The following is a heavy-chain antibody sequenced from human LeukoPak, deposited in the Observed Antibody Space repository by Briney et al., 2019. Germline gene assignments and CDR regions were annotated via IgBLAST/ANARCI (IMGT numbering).Heavy chain of an antibody. CDR3: ARGRGRVAGTVKINDAFDI. V-gene: IGHV1-2*02. D-gene: IGHD6-19*01. CDR1: GYTFTGYY. CDR2: INPNSGGT. Sequence: SVKVSCKASGYTFTGYYMHWVRQAPGQGLEWMGWINPNSGGTNYAQKFQGRVTMTRDTSISTAYMELSRLRSDDTAVYYCARGRGRVAGTVKINDAFDIWGQGTMVTVSS. J-gene: IGHJ3*02.